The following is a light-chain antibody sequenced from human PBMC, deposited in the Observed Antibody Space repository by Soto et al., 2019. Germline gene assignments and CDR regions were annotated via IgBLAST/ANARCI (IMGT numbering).Light chain of an antibody. Sequence: QSALTQPDSVSGSPGQSITISCTGTSSDVGGYNYVSWYQQHPGKAPKLIIYDVSNRPSGVSNRFSGSKSGNTASLTISGLQAEDEADYYCSSYTSSSTWVFGGGTKLTVL. CDR2: DVS. J-gene: IGLJ3*02. CDR3: SSYTSSSTWV. CDR1: SSDVGGYNY. V-gene: IGLV2-14*01.